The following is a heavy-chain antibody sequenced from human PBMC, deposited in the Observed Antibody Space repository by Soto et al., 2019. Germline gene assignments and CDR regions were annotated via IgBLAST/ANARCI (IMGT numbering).Heavy chain of an antibody. CDR1: GFTFDDYS. D-gene: IGHD6-19*01. CDR3: AKDNYKVRSRGCDY. CDR2: ISWGGGST. Sequence: PGGSLRLSCAASGFTFDDYSMHWVRQPPGQGLEWLSFISWGGGSTYYADSVKGRFTISRDNSENSLYLQMNSLRTEDTAVYYSAKDNYKVRSRGCDYWGQGTLVTVSS. V-gene: IGHV3-43*01. J-gene: IGHJ4*02.